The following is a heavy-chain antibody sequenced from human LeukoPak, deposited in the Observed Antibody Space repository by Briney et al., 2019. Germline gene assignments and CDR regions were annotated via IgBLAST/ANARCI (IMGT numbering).Heavy chain of an antibody. CDR3: ASGPSLGVTHPHFDY. CDR2: INPNSGDT. Sequence: GASVKVSCKASGYTFTGYFMHWVRQGPGQGLEWMGWINPNSGDTNYAQKFQGRVTMTRDTSISTAYMELSGLKSDDTAVYYCASGPSLGVTHPHFDYWGQGTLVTVSS. CDR1: GYTFTGYF. V-gene: IGHV1-2*02. D-gene: IGHD1-26*01. J-gene: IGHJ4*02.